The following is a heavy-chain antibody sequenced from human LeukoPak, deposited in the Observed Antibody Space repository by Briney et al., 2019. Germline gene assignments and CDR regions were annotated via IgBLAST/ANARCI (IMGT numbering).Heavy chain of an antibody. D-gene: IGHD1-1*01. V-gene: IGHV4-59*01. CDR3: ARMGATTPHSANPDY. CDR1: GGSISNYF. Sequence: SETLSLTYTVSGGSISNYFWSWVRQPPGKGLEWLGYIYYSGATNYSPSLRSRLTISVDTSKDQLYMTLNSVTAADTAVYYCARMGATTPHSANPDYWGQGTLVTVSS. J-gene: IGHJ4*02. CDR2: IYYSGAT.